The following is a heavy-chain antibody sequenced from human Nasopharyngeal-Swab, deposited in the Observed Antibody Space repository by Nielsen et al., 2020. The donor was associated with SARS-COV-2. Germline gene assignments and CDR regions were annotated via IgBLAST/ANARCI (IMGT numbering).Heavy chain of an antibody. CDR3: ARDRGSDYGGYYYFGMDV. J-gene: IGHJ6*02. CDR2: ISYDGNNK. D-gene: IGHD4-17*01. V-gene: IGHV3-30*03. Sequence: GESLKISCAASGFTFSSYAMHWVRQAPGKGLEWEAVISYDGNNKYYADSVKGRFTISRDNSKNTLYLQLNSLRAEDTAVYYCARDRGSDYGGYYYFGMDVWGHGTTVTVSS. CDR1: GFTFSSYA.